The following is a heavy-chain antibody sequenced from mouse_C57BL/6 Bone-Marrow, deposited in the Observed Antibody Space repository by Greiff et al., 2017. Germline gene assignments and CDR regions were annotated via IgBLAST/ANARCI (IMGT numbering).Heavy chain of an antibody. CDR2: IDPSDSYT. J-gene: IGHJ2*01. D-gene: IGHD1-1*01. V-gene: IGHV1-59*01. Sequence: VQLQQPGAELVRPGTSVKLSCKASGYTFTSYWMHWVKQRPGQGLEWIGVIDPSDSYTNYNQKFKGKATLTVDTSSSTAYMQLSSLTSEDSAVYYCAREAGSSTSDYWGQGTTLTGSS. CDR1: GYTFTSYW. CDR3: AREAGSSTSDY.